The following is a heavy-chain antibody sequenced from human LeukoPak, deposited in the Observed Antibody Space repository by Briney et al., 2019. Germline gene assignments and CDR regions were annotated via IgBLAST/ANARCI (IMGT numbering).Heavy chain of an antibody. D-gene: IGHD3-10*01. CDR2: VSGSGGSI. CDR3: ARVHYGSGSYPYTFDY. J-gene: IGHJ4*02. V-gene: IGHV3-23*01. CDR1: GLTFSSYG. Sequence: GGSLRLSCAASGLTFSSYGMSWVRQAPGKGLEWVSSVSGSGGSIFYADSVKGRFTISRDNSKNTLYLQMNSLRAEDTAVYYCARVHYGSGSYPYTFDYWGQGTLVTVSS.